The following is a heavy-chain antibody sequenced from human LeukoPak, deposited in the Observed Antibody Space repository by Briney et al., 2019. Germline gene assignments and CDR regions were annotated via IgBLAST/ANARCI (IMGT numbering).Heavy chain of an antibody. CDR2: INPNSGGT. CDR1: GYTFTGYY. CDR3: ARGAGAGTGNWFDP. D-gene: IGHD6-19*01. J-gene: IGHJ5*02. V-gene: IGHV1-2*02. Sequence: ASVKVSCKASGYTFTGYYIHWVRQAPGQGLEWMGWINPNSGGTDSAQNFQGRVTMTRDTSISTAYMELSSLRSEDTAVYYCARGAGAGTGNWFDPWGQGTLVTVSS.